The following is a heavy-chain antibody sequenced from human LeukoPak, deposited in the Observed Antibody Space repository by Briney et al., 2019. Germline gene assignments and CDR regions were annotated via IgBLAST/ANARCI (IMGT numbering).Heavy chain of an antibody. J-gene: IGHJ4*02. CDR3: ARVSTARVTTLSY. D-gene: IGHD4-11*01. CDR2: MNPNSGNT. V-gene: IGHV1-8*03. CDR1: GYTFTSYD. Sequence: ASVKVSCKASGYTFTSYDINWVRQATGQGLEWMGWMNPNSGNTGYAQKFQGRVTITRNTSISTAYMELSSLRSEDTAVYYCARVSTARVTTLSYWGQGTLVTVSS.